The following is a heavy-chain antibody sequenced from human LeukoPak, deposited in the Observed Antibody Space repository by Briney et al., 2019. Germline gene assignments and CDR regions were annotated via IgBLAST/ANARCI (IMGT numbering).Heavy chain of an antibody. Sequence: ASVKVSCKASGYTFTSYAMHWVHQAPGQRLEWMGWISAYNGNTNYAQKLQGRVTMTTDTSTSTAYMELRSLRSDDTAVYYCARGGGATKADYWGQGTLVTVSS. CDR1: GYTFTSYA. CDR3: ARGGGATKADY. D-gene: IGHD1-26*01. J-gene: IGHJ4*02. CDR2: ISAYNGNT. V-gene: IGHV1-18*01.